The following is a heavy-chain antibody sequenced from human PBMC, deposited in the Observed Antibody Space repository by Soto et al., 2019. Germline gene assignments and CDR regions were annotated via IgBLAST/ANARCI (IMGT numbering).Heavy chain of an antibody. J-gene: IGHJ4*02. CDR2: IYYSRST. V-gene: IGHV4-59*13. D-gene: IGHD3-9*01. Sequence: SETLSLTCTVSGASIRSTYWSWIRQSPGKGLEWIGYIYYSRSTNYNHSLKSRVTISVDTSKNQLSLNLSHVTAADTAVYYCSKTPFSLTLGTVLHYCDCWDKGTLVTVSS. CDR3: SKTPFSLTLGTVLHYCDC. CDR1: GASIRSTY.